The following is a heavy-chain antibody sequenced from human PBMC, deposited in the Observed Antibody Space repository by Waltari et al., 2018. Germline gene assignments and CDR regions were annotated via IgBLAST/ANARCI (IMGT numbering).Heavy chain of an antibody. D-gene: IGHD3-9*01. V-gene: IGHV4-38-2*01. CDR1: GYSISSGYY. J-gene: IGHJ3*02. CDR2: IYHSGRT. Sequence: QVQLQESGPGLVKPSETLSLTCAVSGYSISSGYYWGWIRQPPGKGLEWIGSIYHSGRTYYNPSLKSRVTRSVGTSKNQFSRKLSSVTAADTAVYYCAQVSDILTGYPSSYAFDIWGQGTMVTVSS. CDR3: AQVSDILTGYPSSYAFDI.